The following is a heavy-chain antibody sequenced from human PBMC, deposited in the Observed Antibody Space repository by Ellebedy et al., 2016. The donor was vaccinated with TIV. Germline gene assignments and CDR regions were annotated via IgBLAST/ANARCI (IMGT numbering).Heavy chain of an antibody. V-gene: IGHV4-59*12. CDR3: VRDSPYIGMDV. CDR2: MYYSGST. Sequence: SETLSLTXSVSGGPISSDSWGWIRQPPGKGLQWIGYMYYSGSTTYNPSLKSRVTISKDTSKNQVSLSLNSVTAADTAVYYCVRDSPYIGMDVWGKGTTVIVSS. J-gene: IGHJ6*04. CDR1: GGPISSDS. D-gene: IGHD1-1*01.